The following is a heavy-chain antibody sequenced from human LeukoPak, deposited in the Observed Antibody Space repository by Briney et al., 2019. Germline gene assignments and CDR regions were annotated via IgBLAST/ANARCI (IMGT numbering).Heavy chain of an antibody. V-gene: IGHV1-69*05. CDR2: IIPIFGTA. J-gene: IGHJ5*02. CDR1: GYTFTSYA. Sequence: GASVKVSCKASGYTFTSYAMNWVRQAPGQGLEWMGGIIPIFGTANYAQKFQGRVTITTDESTSTAYMELSSLRSEDTAVYYCARVGSYDSSGYYWFDPWGQGTLVTVSS. D-gene: IGHD3-22*01. CDR3: ARVGSYDSSGYYWFDP.